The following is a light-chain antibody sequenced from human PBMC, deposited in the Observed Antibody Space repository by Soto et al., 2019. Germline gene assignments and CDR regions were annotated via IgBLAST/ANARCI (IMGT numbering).Light chain of an antibody. CDR1: QSVSSSY. V-gene: IGKV3-20*01. CDR2: GAS. J-gene: IGKJ2*01. Sequence: EIVLTQSPGTLSLSPGERATLSCRASQSVSSSYLAWYQQKPGQAPRLLIYGASSRATGIPDRFSGSGSGTDFTFTISRLETEDFAVYYCQKYGRSPYTFGQGTKLEIK. CDR3: QKYGRSPYT.